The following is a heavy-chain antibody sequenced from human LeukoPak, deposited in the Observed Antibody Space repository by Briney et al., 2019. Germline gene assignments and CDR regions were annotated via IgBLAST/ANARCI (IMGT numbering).Heavy chain of an antibody. CDR2: ISWNSDII. Sequence: PGGSLRLSCAASGFTFDDYAMHWVRQAPGKGLEWVSGISWNSDIIGYADSVKGRFTISRDSAKNSLYLQMNSLRPEDTAFYYCAKDIRSIVVPPDAMDVWGQGTTVTVSS. CDR1: GFTFDDYA. CDR3: AKDIRSIVVPPDAMDV. V-gene: IGHV3-9*01. D-gene: IGHD2-2*01. J-gene: IGHJ6*02.